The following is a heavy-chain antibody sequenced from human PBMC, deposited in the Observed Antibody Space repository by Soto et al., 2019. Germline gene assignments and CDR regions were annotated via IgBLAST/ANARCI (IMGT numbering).Heavy chain of an antibody. Sequence: SETLSLTCTASGGSLSSDDYYWSWIRQAPGRGLEWIGYIHSSGSIYYNPSLKSRATMSKDTAGNQFSLKVSSVTVADTAVYYCARDLDGLHDDTSGPFPRPGWGQGTLVTVSS. V-gene: IGHV4-30-4*01. CDR2: IHSSGSI. J-gene: IGHJ1*01. CDR1: GGSLSSDDYY. D-gene: IGHD3-22*01. CDR3: ARDLDGLHDDTSGPFPRPG.